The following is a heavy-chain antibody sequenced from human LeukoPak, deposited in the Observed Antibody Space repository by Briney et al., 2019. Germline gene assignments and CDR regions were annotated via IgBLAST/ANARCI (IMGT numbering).Heavy chain of an antibody. Sequence: GGSLRLSCAASGFTFSDYYMSWIRQAPGKGLEGVSYISSSGSTIYYADSVKGRFTISRDNAKNSLYLQMNSLRAEDTAVYYCARDYYGDYEGWFDPWGQGTLVTVSS. CDR2: ISSSGSTI. CDR1: GFTFSDYY. V-gene: IGHV3-11*01. CDR3: ARDYYGDYEGWFDP. D-gene: IGHD4-17*01. J-gene: IGHJ5*02.